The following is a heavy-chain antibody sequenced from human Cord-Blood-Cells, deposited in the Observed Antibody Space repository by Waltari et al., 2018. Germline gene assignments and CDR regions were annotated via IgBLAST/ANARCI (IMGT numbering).Heavy chain of an antibody. D-gene: IGHD2-15*01. V-gene: IGHV3-7*01. CDR1: GFTFSGFW. CDR2: IKQDGSEK. Sequence: EVKLVESGGGLVPPGGSLRPSGPAPGFTFSGFWTFWVRQAPGKGLEGVANIKQDGSEKYYVDSVKGRFTISRDNAKNSLYLQMNSLRAEDTAVYYCARGRSSGDSFIRAFDIWGQGTMVTVSS. CDR3: ARGRSSGDSFIRAFDI. J-gene: IGHJ3*02.